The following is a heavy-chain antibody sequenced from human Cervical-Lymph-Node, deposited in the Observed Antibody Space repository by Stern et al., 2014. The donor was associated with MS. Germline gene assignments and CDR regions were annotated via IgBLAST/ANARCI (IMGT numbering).Heavy chain of an antibody. CDR2: IYPGDSET. J-gene: IGHJ4*02. D-gene: IGHD3-22*01. CDR1: GYKFSIYW. Sequence: VQLVESGAELIRPGESLKISWKGSGYKFSIYWIAWVGQMPGKGLEWMGIIYPGDSETRYSPAFQGQVTMSAYKSTSTAYLPWSSLNASDPAMYFCARQTPPWAYDVWGQGTLVTASS. CDR3: ARQTPPWAYDV. V-gene: IGHV5-51*01.